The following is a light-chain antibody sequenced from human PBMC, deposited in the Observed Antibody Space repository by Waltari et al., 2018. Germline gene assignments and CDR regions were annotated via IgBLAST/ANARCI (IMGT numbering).Light chain of an antibody. J-gene: IGKJ3*01. V-gene: IGKV4-1*01. CDR1: QSVSFLSREKNF. CDR2: WAG. CDR3: QQYSTSPFT. Sequence: DIVLTQSPASLSVSLGERATITCTSSQSVSFLSREKNFLAWYQQKSRQTPKLLIYWAGVRESGVPDRFSGSGSGTNVTLTISSLQAEDAAVDYCQQYSTSPFTFGPGTTVEI.